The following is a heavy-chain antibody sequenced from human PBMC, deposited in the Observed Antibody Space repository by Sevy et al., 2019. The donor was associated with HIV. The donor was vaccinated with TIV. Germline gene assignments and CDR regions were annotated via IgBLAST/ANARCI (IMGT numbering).Heavy chain of an antibody. D-gene: IGHD3-22*01. CDR1: GFTFNTHA. Sequence: GGSLRLSCTASGFTFNTHAMTWVRQAPGKGLEWVSVISGPGLSTYYADSVKGRFTISRDNSQNILYLQMSSLRVDDTATYYCAKALNPALESMIEVILRTLKGFDVWGQGTMVTVSS. CDR2: ISGPGLST. J-gene: IGHJ3*01. V-gene: IGHV3-23*01. CDR3: AKALNPALESMIEVILRTLKGFDV.